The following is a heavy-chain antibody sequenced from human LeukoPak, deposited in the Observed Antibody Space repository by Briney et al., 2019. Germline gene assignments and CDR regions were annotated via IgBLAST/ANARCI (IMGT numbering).Heavy chain of an antibody. V-gene: IGHV4-4*09. J-gene: IGHJ4*02. Sequence: KPSETLSLTCTVSGASISHYYWSWIRQTPERGLEWVGHVHTRGGSTYYPSLKTRLTMSIDTSRSQLSLKLTSVTAADTAVYFCARLGSYHDFWGQGALVTVSS. D-gene: IGHD1-26*01. CDR2: VHTRGGS. CDR1: GASISHYY. CDR3: ARLGSYHDF.